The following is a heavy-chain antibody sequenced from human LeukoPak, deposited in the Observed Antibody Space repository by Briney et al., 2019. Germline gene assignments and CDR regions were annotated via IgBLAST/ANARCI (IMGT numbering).Heavy chain of an antibody. CDR3: VRGGTYWTVS. V-gene: IGHV3-7*01. J-gene: IGHJ5*01. CDR1: GFIFSDSY. Sequence: GGSQSLSCAASGFIFSDSYMSWVRQAPGKGLEWVATTKTDGSEKFHVDSVSGRFTISRDNTKDSLFLQMNSLRVDDTAVYYCVRGGTYWTVSWGQGTLVTVSS. CDR2: TKTDGSEK.